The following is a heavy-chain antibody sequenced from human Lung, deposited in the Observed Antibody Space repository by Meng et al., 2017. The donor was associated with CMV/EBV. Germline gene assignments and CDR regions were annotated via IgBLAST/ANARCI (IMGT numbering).Heavy chain of an antibody. D-gene: IGHD1-26*01. CDR1: GFTFSSYG. CDR2: IWYDGSNK. CDR3: VGATLIYYYGMDV. J-gene: IGHJ6*02. Sequence: GGSLRLSCAASGFTFSSYGMHWVRQAPGKGLEWVAVIWYDGSNKYYADSVKGRFTISRDNSKNTLYLQMNSLRAEDTAVYYCVGATLIYYYGMDVWGQGTTVTVSS. V-gene: IGHV3-33*01.